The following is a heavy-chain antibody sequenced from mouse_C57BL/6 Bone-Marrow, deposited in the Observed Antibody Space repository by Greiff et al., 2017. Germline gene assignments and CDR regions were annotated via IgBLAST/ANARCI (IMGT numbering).Heavy chain of an antibody. Sequence: EVKVVESGGDLVKPGGSLKLSCAASGFTFSSYGMSWVRQTPDKRLEWVATISSGGSYTYYPDSVKGRFTISRDNAKNTLYLQMSSLKSEDTAMYYCARHNVWGQGTLVTVSA. CDR2: ISSGGSYT. CDR3: ARHNV. CDR1: GFTFSSYG. J-gene: IGHJ3*01. V-gene: IGHV5-6*01.